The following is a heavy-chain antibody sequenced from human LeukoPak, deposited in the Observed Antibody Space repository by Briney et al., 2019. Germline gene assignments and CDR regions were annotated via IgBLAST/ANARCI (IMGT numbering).Heavy chain of an antibody. V-gene: IGHV3-30*02. CDR3: ARDLGRFGELLSDAFDI. CDR2: IRYDGGNK. Sequence: GGSLRLSCGASGFTFSRYGMHWVRQARGKGLEWVAFIRYDGGNKYYADSAKGRFTISRDNSKNSLYLQMNSLRAEDTAVYYCARDLGRFGELLSDAFDIWGQGTMVTVSS. D-gene: IGHD3-10*01. J-gene: IGHJ3*02. CDR1: GFTFSRYG.